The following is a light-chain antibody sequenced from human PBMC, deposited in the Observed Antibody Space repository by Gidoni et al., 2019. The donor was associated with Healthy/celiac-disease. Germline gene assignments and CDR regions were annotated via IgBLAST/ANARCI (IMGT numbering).Light chain of an antibody. CDR3: QQSYSTRWT. V-gene: IGKV1-39*01. Sequence: SVGDRVTITCRASQSISSYLNWYQQKPGKAPKLLIYAASSLQSGVPSRFSGSGSGTDFTLTISSLQPEDFATYYCQQSYSTRWTFGQGTKVEIK. CDR2: AAS. J-gene: IGKJ1*01. CDR1: QSISSY.